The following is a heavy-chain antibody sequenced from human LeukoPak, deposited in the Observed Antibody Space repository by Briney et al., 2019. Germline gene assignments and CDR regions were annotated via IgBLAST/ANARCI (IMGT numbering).Heavy chain of an antibody. D-gene: IGHD7-27*01. CDR2: VHYSGTT. CDR3: ARDWHLGY. J-gene: IGHJ4*02. V-gene: IGHV4-30-4*01. CDR1: GGSISSGDKY. Sequence: SQTLSLTCTVSGGSISSGDKYWSWIRQSPGKCLEWIGNVHYSGTTYYNPSLKSRLTISLETSKNQFSLKVNSVTAADTAVYYCARDWHLGYWGQGTLVTVSS.